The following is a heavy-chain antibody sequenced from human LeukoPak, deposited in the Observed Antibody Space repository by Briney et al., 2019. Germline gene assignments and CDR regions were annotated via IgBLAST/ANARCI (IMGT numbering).Heavy chain of an antibody. CDR1: GFTFSSYS. Sequence: SGGSLRLSCAASGFTFSSYSMNWVRQAPGKGLEWVSSISSSSSYIYYADSVKGRFTISRDNAKNSLYLQMNSLRAEDTAVYYCARSVISIAAAVGYWGQGTLVTVSS. CDR3: ARSVISIAAAVGY. CDR2: ISSSSSYI. V-gene: IGHV3-21*01. D-gene: IGHD6-13*01. J-gene: IGHJ4*02.